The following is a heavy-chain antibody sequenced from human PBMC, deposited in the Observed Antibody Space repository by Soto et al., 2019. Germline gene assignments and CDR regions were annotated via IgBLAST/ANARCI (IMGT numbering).Heavy chain of an antibody. D-gene: IGHD6-19*01. J-gene: IGHJ6*02. CDR1: GDSVSSNSAA. V-gene: IGHV6-1*01. CDR3: AREYSSGWAPYYYYGMDV. Sequence: SQTLSLTCAISGDSVSSNSAAWNWIRQSPSRGLEWLGRTYYRSKWYNDYAVSVKSRITINPDTSKNQFSLQLNSVTPEDTAVYYCAREYSSGWAPYYYYGMDVWRHGTPVTVSS. CDR2: TYYRSKWYN.